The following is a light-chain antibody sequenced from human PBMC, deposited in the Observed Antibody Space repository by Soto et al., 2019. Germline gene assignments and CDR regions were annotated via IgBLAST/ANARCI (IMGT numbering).Light chain of an antibody. CDR2: GAS. CDR1: QSVISN. Sequence: SLATVSVYTRERATLSCRASQSVISNLSWYQQKPGQAPRLLIYGASTRATGIPARFSGSGSGTEFTLTIISFQSEDVTVYKCEVRTYLQVTFGQVARLAI. CDR3: EVRTYLQVT. V-gene: IGKV3-15*01. J-gene: IGKJ5*01.